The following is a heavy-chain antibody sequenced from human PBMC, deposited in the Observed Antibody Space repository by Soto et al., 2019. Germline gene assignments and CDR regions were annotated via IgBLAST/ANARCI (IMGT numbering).Heavy chain of an antibody. V-gene: IGHV5-51*01. Sequence: VQMVPSGVEVKKPGESLKISCKGSGYTFNNYWIGWVRQMPGKGLEWMGIIYSGDSDTRYSPAFQGQVTISVDRSITTAYLQWSSLQASDTALYYCARGSEPGGTYRQRFEYWGQGILVTVTS. CDR3: ARGSEPGGTYRQRFEY. D-gene: IGHD3-16*02. J-gene: IGHJ4*02. CDR1: GYTFNNYW. CDR2: IYSGDSDT.